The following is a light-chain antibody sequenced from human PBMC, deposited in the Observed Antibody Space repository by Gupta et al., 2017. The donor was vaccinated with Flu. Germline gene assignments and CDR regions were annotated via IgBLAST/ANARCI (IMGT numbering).Light chain of an antibody. CDR3: MQALQTPRT. CDR1: QSLLHSNGYNY. Sequence: IVMTKSPLSLPVPPGEPASISCRSSQSLLHSNGYNYLDWYLQKPGQSPQLLIYLGSNRASGVPDRFSGGGSGTDLTLKISSVEAEDVGVYYCMQALQTPRTFGQGTKVEIK. CDR2: LGS. V-gene: IGKV2-28*01. J-gene: IGKJ1*01.